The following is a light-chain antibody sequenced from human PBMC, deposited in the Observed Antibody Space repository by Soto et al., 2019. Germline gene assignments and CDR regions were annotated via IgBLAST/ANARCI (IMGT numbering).Light chain of an antibody. V-gene: IGKV3-15*01. Sequence: EIVMTQSPATLSVSPGERATLSCRASQSVSSDLAWHHQKPGQAPRLLIYGASTRATGIPARFSGSGSGTEFTLTINSLQSEDFAVYYCQQYNNWPRTFGQGTKVEIK. CDR3: QQYNNWPRT. CDR2: GAS. CDR1: QSVSSD. J-gene: IGKJ1*01.